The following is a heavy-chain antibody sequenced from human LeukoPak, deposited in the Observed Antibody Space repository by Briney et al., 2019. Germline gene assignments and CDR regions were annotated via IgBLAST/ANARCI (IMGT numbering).Heavy chain of an antibody. V-gene: IGHV1-69*02. CDR2: IIPILGIA. Sequence: GASVKVSCKASGGTFSSYTVSWVRQAPGQGLEWMGRIIPILGIANYAQKFQGRVTINADKSTRTAYMEVSRQRSEDTAVYYCASGYCSSTSCYLYYMDVWGKGTTVTVSS. CDR3: ASGYCSSTSCYLYYMDV. J-gene: IGHJ6*03. CDR1: GGTFSSYT. D-gene: IGHD2-2*03.